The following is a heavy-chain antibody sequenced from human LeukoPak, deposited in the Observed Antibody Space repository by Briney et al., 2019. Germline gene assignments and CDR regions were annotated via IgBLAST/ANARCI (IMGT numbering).Heavy chain of an antibody. CDR2: ISSSSSYI. V-gene: IGHV3-21*01. CDR3: ASRYCSSTSCYSAY. CDR1: GFTFSSYS. D-gene: IGHD2-2*01. J-gene: IGHJ4*02. Sequence: GGSLRLSCAASGFTFSSYSMNWVREAPGKGLEWVSSISSSSSYIYYADSVKGRFTISRDNAKNSLYLQMNSLRAEDTPVYYCASRYCSSTSCYSAYWGQGTLVTVSS.